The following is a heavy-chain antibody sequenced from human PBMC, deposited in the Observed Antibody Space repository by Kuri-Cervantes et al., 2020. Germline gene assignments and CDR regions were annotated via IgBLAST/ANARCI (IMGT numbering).Heavy chain of an antibody. CDR2: ISYDGSNK. Sequence: LSLTCAASGFTFSSYAMHWVRQAPGEGLEWVAVISYDGSNKYYADSVKGRFTISRDNSKNTLYLQMNSLRAEDTAVYYCAKPGFDYWGQGTLVTVSS. J-gene: IGHJ4*02. V-gene: IGHV3-30*18. CDR1: GFTFSSYA. CDR3: AKPGFDY.